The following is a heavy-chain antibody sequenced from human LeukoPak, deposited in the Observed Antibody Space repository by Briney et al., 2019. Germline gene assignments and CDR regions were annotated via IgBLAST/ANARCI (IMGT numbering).Heavy chain of an antibody. V-gene: IGHV1-18*01. Sequence: ASVKVSCKASGYSFTSYGISWVRHAPGQRLEWMGWISAYNGNTNYAQKLQGRVTMTTDTSTRTAYMELRSLRSDDTAVYYCASGDEAGYSSGWYAYWGQGTLVTVSS. J-gene: IGHJ4*02. CDR1: GYSFTSYG. D-gene: IGHD6-19*01. CDR2: ISAYNGNT. CDR3: ASGDEAGYSSGWYAY.